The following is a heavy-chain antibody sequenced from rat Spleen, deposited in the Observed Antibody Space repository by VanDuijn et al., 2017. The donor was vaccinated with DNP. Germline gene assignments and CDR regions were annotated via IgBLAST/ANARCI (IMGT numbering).Heavy chain of an antibody. CDR3: ATHDYASWG. Sequence: EVQLVESGGGLVQPGRSLKLSCAASGFTFSNYGMHWIRQAPTKGLEWVASISPSGGSTYYRDSVKGRFTISRDNAKSTLYLQMDSLSSEDTATYYCATHDYASWGWGQGVMVTVSS. V-gene: IGHV5-19*01. D-gene: IGHD1-7*01. J-gene: IGHJ2*01. CDR1: GFTFSNYG. CDR2: ISPSGGST.